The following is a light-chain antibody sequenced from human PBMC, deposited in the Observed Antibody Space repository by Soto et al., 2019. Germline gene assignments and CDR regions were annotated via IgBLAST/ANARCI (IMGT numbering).Light chain of an antibody. V-gene: IGKV1-39*01. CDR3: QQCYTAPYT. J-gene: IGKJ2*01. CDR2: AAS. CDR1: QIISTY. Sequence: DIQMTQSPSSLSASVGDRVTITCRATQIISTYLNWYQQKPGKAPKLLIYAASSLQGGVPSRVSGSGSGTDFTLTISSLQPEEFATYYCQQCYTAPYTFGQGTKLEIK.